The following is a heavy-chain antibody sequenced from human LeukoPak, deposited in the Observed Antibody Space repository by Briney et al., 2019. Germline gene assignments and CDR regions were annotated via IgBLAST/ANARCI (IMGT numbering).Heavy chain of an antibody. CDR2: LNPSVGST. CDR1: GYTFTSYY. Sequence: GASVKVSCKASGYTFTSYYMHWVRQAPGQGLEWVGILNPSVGSTTYAQKFQGRVTLTRDTSTSTVYMDLSSLRSEDTAAYYCARGYAPGASDYWGQGTLVTVSS. V-gene: IGHV1-46*01. CDR3: ARGYAPGASDY. D-gene: IGHD3-16*01. J-gene: IGHJ4*02.